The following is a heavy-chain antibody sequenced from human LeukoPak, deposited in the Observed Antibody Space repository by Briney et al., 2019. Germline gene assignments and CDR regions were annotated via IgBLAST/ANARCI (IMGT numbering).Heavy chain of an antibody. J-gene: IGHJ4*02. CDR1: GFTFSDHY. CDR3: ARDAGSSWYLFDY. D-gene: IGHD6-13*01. Sequence: GGSLRLSCAASGFTFSDHYMSWIRQAPGKGLEWLSYISRSGDTTYYADSVKGRFTVSRDNAKNSLYLQMNSLTVDDTAVYYGARDAGSSWYLFDYWGQGILVTVSS. V-gene: IGHV3-11*01. CDR2: ISRSGDTT.